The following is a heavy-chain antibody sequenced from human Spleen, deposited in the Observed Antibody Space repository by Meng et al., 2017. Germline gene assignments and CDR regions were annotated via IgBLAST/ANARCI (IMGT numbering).Heavy chain of an antibody. V-gene: IGHV4-34*01. CDR1: GGSLTGFY. Sequence: GSLRLSCAVYGGSLTGFYSGWVRQPPGKGPEWIGESNHSGSAKYNPSLNNRATISVDTSKNQVSLKVNSVTAADTAVYYCARFGVYVTSWYKGDTYFDYWGQGTLVSVSS. CDR2: SNHSGSA. CDR3: ARFGVYVTSWYKGDTYFDY. J-gene: IGHJ4*02. D-gene: IGHD6-13*01.